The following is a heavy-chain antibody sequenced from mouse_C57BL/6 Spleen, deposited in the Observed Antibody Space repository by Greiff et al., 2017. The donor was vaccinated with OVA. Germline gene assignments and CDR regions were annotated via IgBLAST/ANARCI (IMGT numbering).Heavy chain of an antibody. V-gene: IGHV3-6*01. J-gene: IGHJ2*01. CDR2: ISYDGSN. CDR1: GYSITSGYY. CDR3: ARVDYGSSLYYFDY. D-gene: IGHD1-1*01. Sequence: EVQLQESGPGLVKPSQSLSLTCSVTGYSITSGYYWNWLRQFPGNKLEWMGYISYDGSNNYNPSLKNRISITRDTSKNQFFLKLNSVTTEDTATYYCARVDYGSSLYYFDYWGQGTTLTVSS.